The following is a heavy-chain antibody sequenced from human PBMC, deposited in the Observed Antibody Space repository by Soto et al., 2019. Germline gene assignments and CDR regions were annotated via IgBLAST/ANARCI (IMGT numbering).Heavy chain of an antibody. D-gene: IGHD6-13*01. CDR3: AREWYSSSWFLQNWFDP. J-gene: IGHJ5*02. CDR2: TYYRSKWYN. CDR1: GDSVSSNSAA. V-gene: IGHV6-1*01. Sequence: SQTPSLTCAISGDSVSSNSAAWNWIRQSPSRGLEWLGRTYYRSKWYNDYAVSVKSRITINPDTSKNQFSLQLNSVTPEDTAVYYCAREWYSSSWFLQNWFDPWGQGTLVTVSS.